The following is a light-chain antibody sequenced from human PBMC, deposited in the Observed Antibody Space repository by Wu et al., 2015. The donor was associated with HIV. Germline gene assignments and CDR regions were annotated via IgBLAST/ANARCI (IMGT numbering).Light chain of an antibody. CDR2: GAS. J-gene: IGKJ2*01. Sequence: IVMTQSPATLSVSPGERATLSCRASQSLSSNVAWYQQKPGQAPRLLIYGASTRATGIPASFSGSGSGTEFTLTISSMQSEDFAVYYCQQYNNWPPYTLVRGTEAG. CDR1: QSLSSN. V-gene: IGKV3-15*01. CDR3: QQYNNWPPYT.